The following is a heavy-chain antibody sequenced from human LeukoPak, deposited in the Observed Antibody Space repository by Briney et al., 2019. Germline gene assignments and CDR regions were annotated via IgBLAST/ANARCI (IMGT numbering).Heavy chain of an antibody. J-gene: IGHJ5*02. V-gene: IGHV3-48*04. CDR1: GFSFSIYS. D-gene: IGHD3-22*01. CDR2: ISSSGSTI. CDR3: ARGEIVVDPLNWFDP. Sequence: PGGSLRLSCAASGFSFSIYSMSWIRQAPGKGLEWVSYISSSGSTIYYADSVKGRFTISRDNAKNSLYLQMNSLRAEDTAVYYCARGEIVVDPLNWFDPWGQGTLVTVSS.